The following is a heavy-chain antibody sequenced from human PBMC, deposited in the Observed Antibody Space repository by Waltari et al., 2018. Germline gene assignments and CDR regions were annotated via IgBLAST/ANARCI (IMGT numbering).Heavy chain of an antibody. V-gene: IGHV3-13*01. CDR2: IGTADDT. J-gene: IGHJ4*01. CDR3: ARGGTVTDFDY. CDR1: GFALSSYD. D-gene: IGHD4-17*01. Sequence: EVQLVESGGGLVQPGGSLRLSCAASGFALSSYDMHWVRQATGKGLEWVSSIGTADDTYHSGSVKGRFTISRENAKNSLHLQMSALRAEDTAVYYCARGGTVTDFDYWGHGTLVIVSS.